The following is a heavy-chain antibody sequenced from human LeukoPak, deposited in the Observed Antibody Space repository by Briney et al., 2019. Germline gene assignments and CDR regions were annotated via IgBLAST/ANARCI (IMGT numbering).Heavy chain of an antibody. J-gene: IGHJ4*02. V-gene: IGHV3-74*01. D-gene: IGHD3-22*01. CDR1: GFTLKSNW. CDR3: ARRLYYDTAGSPFDL. Sequence: GGSLRLSCAASGFTLKSNWMSGIRNSPGRELLWVSRIHGDGGDTSYADSVKGRFTISRDNAKNTLYLQMDGLTAEDTAVYYCARRLYYDTAGSPFDLWGQGTLVIVSS. CDR2: IHGDGGDT.